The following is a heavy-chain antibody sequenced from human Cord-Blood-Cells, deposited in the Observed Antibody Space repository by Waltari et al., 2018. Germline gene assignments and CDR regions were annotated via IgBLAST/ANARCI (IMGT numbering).Heavy chain of an antibody. Sequence: QVQLVQSGAEVKKPGASVKASCMASGYTFTSYDINWVRQATGQGLEWMGWRNPNSGNTGYAQKFQGRVTMTRNTSISTAYMELSSLRSEDTAVYYCASLMAAAGNYWGQGTLVTVSS. CDR1: GYTFTSYD. J-gene: IGHJ4*02. CDR2: RNPNSGNT. V-gene: IGHV1-8*01. CDR3: ASLMAAAGNY. D-gene: IGHD6-13*01.